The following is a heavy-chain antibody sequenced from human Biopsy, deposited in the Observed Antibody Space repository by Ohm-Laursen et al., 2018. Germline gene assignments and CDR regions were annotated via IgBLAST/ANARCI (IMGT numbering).Heavy chain of an antibody. CDR1: GVTLSGYA. CDR2: ISASSSYI. Sequence: SLRLSCAASGVTLSGYAMNWVRQAPGKGLEWVASISASSSYIHYADSVKGRFTVSRENAKNSLYLQMNSLRAADTAIYYCATELLPPGVGGPWLDSWGQGTPVTVSS. D-gene: IGHD3-16*01. V-gene: IGHV3-21*06. J-gene: IGHJ5*01. CDR3: ATELLPPGVGGPWLDS.